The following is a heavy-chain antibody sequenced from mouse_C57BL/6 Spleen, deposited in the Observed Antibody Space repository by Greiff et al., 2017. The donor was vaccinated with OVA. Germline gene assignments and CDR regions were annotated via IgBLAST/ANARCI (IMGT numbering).Heavy chain of an antibody. CDR1: GYTFTDYN. CDR2: INPNNGGT. J-gene: IGHJ3*01. V-gene: IGHV1-18*01. D-gene: IGHD1-1*01. Sequence: EVQLQQSGPELVKPGASVKLPCKASGYTFTDYNMDWVKQSHGKSLEWIGDINPNNGGTIYNQKFKGKATLTVDKSSNTAYMELRSLTADDTAVDDCARDYDGSTCAYWGQGTLVTVSA. CDR3: ARDYDGSTCAY.